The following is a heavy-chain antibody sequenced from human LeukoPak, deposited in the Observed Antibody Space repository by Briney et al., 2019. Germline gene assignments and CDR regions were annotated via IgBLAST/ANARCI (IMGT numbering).Heavy chain of an antibody. CDR2: IYPGDSDT. Sequence: PGGSLKISCKASGYSFTTYWIGWVRQMPGKGLECMGIIYPGDSDTRYSPSFQGQVTISADKSINTAYLQWSSLKASDTAMYYCARLGTYWSNYYFEYWGQGTLVTVSS. D-gene: IGHD3-10*01. CDR3: ARLGTYWSNYYFEY. J-gene: IGHJ4*02. V-gene: IGHV5-51*01. CDR1: GYSFTTYW.